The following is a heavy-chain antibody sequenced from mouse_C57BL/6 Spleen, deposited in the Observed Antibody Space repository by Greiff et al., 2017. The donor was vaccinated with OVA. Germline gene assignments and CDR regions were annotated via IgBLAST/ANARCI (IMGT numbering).Heavy chain of an antibody. CDR3: VRRRVPPAY. CDR2: IRSKSNNYAT. V-gene: IGHV10-1*01. J-gene: IGHJ3*01. D-gene: IGHD2-14*01. CDR1: GFSFNTYA. Sequence: EVHLVESGGGLVQPKGSLKLSCAASGFSFNTYAMNWVRQAPGKGLEWVARIRSKSNNYATYYADSVKDRFTISRDDSESILYLQMNNLKTEDTAMYYCVRRRVPPAYWGQGTLVTVSA.